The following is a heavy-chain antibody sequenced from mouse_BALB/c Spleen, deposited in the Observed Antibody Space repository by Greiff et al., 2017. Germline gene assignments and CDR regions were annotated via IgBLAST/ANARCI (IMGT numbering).Heavy chain of an antibody. V-gene: IGHV5-9-3*01. CDR2: ISSGGSYT. CDR1: GFTFSSYA. CDR3: ASHYYGSSHRFAY. Sequence: EVQGVESGGGLVKPGGSLKLSCAASGFTFSSYAMSWVRQTPEKRLEWVATISSGGSYTYYPDSVKGRFTISRDNAKNTLYLQMSSLGSEDTAMYYCASHYYGSSHRFAYWGQGTLVTVSA. D-gene: IGHD1-1*01. J-gene: IGHJ3*01.